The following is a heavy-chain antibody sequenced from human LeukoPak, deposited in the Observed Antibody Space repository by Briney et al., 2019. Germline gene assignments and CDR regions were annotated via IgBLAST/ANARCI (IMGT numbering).Heavy chain of an antibody. CDR3: ARDNARGGYDPYYFVA. D-gene: IGHD5-12*01. CDR1: GFTFSYYE. V-gene: IGHV3-48*03. Sequence: GGSLRLYCAASGFTFSYYEMDWLRHAPGKDLEFVTYINDGGTTTYYADSVRGRFISSRDNAMHSVYLQMNSVGLEDTAVYYCARDNARGGYDPYYFVASGHGVLVTVSS. J-gene: IGHJ5*01. CDR2: INDGGTTT.